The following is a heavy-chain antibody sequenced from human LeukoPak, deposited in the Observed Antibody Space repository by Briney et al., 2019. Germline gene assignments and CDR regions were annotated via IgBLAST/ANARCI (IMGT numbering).Heavy chain of an antibody. Sequence: SETLSLTCTVSGGSISSYYWSWIRQPPGKGLEWIGYIYYSGSTNYNPSLKSRVTISVDTSKNQFSLKLSSVTAADTAVCYCARDDYGGNIGYWGQGTLVTVSS. CDR2: IYYSGST. D-gene: IGHD4-23*01. J-gene: IGHJ4*02. V-gene: IGHV4-59*01. CDR1: GGSISSYY. CDR3: ARDDYGGNIGY.